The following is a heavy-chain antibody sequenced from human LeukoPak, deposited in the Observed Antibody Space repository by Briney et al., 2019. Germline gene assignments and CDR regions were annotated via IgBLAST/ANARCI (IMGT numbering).Heavy chain of an antibody. CDR1: GFTVSSNY. V-gene: IGHV3-66*01. J-gene: IGHJ4*02. CDR2: IYSGGST. D-gene: IGHD4/OR15-4a*01. Sequence: GGSLRLSCAASGFTVSSNYMSWVRQAPGKGLEWVSVIYSGGSTYYADSVKGRFTISRDNSKNTLYLQMNSLRAEDTAVYYCARGLTDVYGGEDWGQGTPVTVSS. CDR3: ARGLTDVYGGED.